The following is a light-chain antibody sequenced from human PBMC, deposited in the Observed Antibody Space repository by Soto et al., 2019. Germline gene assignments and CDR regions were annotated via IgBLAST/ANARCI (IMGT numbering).Light chain of an antibody. J-gene: IGKJ4*01. CDR3: QQYGSSPLT. Sequence: DIVLTQSPGTLYLSPGDRATLSCRASQSVSFSYFAWYEQKPGQAPRLLIYGASSRATGIPDRFSGSESGTDFTLTISRLEPEDFAVYYCQQYGSSPLTCGGGTKVEIK. CDR2: GAS. CDR1: QSVSFSY. V-gene: IGKV3-20*01.